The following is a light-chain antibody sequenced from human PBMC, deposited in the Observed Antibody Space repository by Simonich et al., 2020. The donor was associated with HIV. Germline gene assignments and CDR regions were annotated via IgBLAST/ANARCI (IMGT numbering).Light chain of an antibody. Sequence: SYELTQPPSVSVSPGQTARIPCSGDALPNQYAYWFQQKPGQPPVLIRCKETERPSGIPERFSGSSSGTSVTLTISGLQAEDEADYYCSSYTSSSSLVFGGGTKLTVL. CDR2: KET. J-gene: IGLJ3*02. CDR1: ALPNQY. V-gene: IGLV3-25*03. CDR3: SSYTSSSSLV.